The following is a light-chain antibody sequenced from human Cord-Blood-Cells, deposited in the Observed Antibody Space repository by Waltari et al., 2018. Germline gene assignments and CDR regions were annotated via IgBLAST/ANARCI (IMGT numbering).Light chain of an antibody. V-gene: IGLV2-23*01. J-gene: IGLJ3*02. CDR3: CSYAGSSTWV. Sequence: QPALPQPASVSGSPGQSLTISCTGTSSDVGRYNLASWYQQHPAKAPKLMIYEGSKRPSGVSNRFSGSKSGNTASLTISGLQAEDEADYYCCSYAGSSTWVFGGGTKLTVL. CDR2: EGS. CDR1: SSDVGRYNL.